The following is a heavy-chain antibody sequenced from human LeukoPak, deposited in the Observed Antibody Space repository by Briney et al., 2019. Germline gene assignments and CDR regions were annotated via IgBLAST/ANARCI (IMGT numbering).Heavy chain of an antibody. CDR2: IYYSGST. Sequence: SETLSLTCTVSGGSINFYYWSWIRQPPGKGLEWIGYIYYSGSTNYNPSLKSRVTISVDTSKNQFSLKLSSVTAADTAVYYCARGDYDILTGYYGTNWFDPWGQGTLVTVSS. J-gene: IGHJ5*02. CDR1: GGSINFYY. D-gene: IGHD3-9*01. CDR3: ARGDYDILTGYYGTNWFDP. V-gene: IGHV4-59*01.